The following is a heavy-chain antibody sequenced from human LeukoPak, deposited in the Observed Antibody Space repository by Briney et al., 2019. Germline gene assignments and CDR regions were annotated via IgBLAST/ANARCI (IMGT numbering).Heavy chain of an antibody. Sequence: SVKVSCKASGGTFSSYAISWVRQALGQGLEWMGRIIPILGIANYAQKFQGRVTITADKSTSTAYMELSGLRSEDTAVYYCATEDYGSGSYYNYYGMDVWGQGTTVTVSS. J-gene: IGHJ6*02. CDR3: ATEDYGSGSYYNYYGMDV. D-gene: IGHD3-10*01. CDR2: IIPILGIA. V-gene: IGHV1-69*04. CDR1: GGTFSSYA.